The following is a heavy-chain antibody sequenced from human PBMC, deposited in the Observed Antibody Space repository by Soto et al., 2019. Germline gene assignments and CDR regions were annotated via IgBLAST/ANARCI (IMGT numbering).Heavy chain of an antibody. CDR1: GTTFGIRA. J-gene: IGHJ4*02. Sequence: PGGSVRLSXVASGTTFGIRAITWSRQAQGEGLEWVSTITDTGGDTKYADSVRGRFTISRDNSKNTLYLQMSSLRVEDSAVYYCARGSTDAYPGSRIFLFWGRGTLVTVSS. CDR2: ITDTGGDT. CDR3: ARGSTDAYPGSRIFLF. V-gene: IGHV3-23*01. D-gene: IGHD3-10*01.